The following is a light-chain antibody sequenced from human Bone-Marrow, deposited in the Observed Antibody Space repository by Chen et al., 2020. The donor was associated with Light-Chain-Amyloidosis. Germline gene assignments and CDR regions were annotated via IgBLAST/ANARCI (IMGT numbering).Light chain of an antibody. CDR3: QQYNNWPPLT. CDR1: QSVSSN. Sequence: EIVMVQSPATLSVSPGERATLSCRASQSVSSNLAWYQQKPGQAPRLLIYGASIRATGIPARFSGSGSGTEFTLTISSLQSEDFAVYYCQQYNNWPPLTFGGGTNVEIK. CDR2: GAS. J-gene: IGKJ4*01. V-gene: IGKV3-15*01.